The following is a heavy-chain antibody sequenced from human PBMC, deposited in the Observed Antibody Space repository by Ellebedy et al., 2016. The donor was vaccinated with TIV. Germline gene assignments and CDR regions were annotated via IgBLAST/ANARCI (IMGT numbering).Heavy chain of an antibody. J-gene: IGHJ4*02. D-gene: IGHD3-22*01. V-gene: IGHV4-34*01. CDR2: IHPSGST. Sequence: MPSETLSLTCSVYGASFNNYYWSWIRQPPGKGLEWIGEIHPSGSTSYNPSLKGRVTISVDTSKNQFSLKLSSVTAADTAFYYCARGSDRSKVAYWGQGTLVTVSS. CDR1: GASFNNYY. CDR3: ARGSDRSKVAY.